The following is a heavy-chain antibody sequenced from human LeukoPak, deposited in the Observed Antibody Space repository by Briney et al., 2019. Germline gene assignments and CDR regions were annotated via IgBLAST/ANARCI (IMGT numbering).Heavy chain of an antibody. Sequence: GGSLRLSCAASGFTFSSYAIHWVRQAPGKGLEWVTFIWYDGSNKYYADSVKGRFTISRDNSENTLYLQMNSLRPEDTAVYYCAKGGSTWYHFDYWGQGTLVTVSS. CDR1: GFTFSSYA. CDR3: AKGGSTWYHFDY. V-gene: IGHV3-30*02. CDR2: IWYDGSNK. D-gene: IGHD6-13*01. J-gene: IGHJ4*02.